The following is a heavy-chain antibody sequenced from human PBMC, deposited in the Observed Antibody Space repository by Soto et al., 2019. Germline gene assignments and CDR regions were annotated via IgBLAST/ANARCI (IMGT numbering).Heavy chain of an antibody. Sequence: QVQLVESGGGVVKPGRSLRLSCAASGFTFSSYGMHWVRQAPGKGLEWVAVISYDGSNKYYADSVKGRFTISRDNSKNTLYLQMNSLRAEDTAVYYCAKEWGGATILSDYWGQGTLVTVSS. D-gene: IGHD1-26*01. V-gene: IGHV3-30*18. CDR2: ISYDGSNK. CDR1: GFTFSSYG. J-gene: IGHJ4*02. CDR3: AKEWGGATILSDY.